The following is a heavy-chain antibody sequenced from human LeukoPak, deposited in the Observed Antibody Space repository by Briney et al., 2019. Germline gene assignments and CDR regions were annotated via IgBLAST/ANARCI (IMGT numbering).Heavy chain of an antibody. J-gene: IGHJ4*02. D-gene: IGHD2-2*01. CDR3: ARFIVVVPAAIYCFDY. V-gene: IGHV4-31*03. CDR1: GGSISSGGYY. Sequence: SETLSLTCTVSGGSISSGGYYWSWIRQHPGKGLEWIGYIYYSGSTYYNPSLKSRVTISVDTSKNQFSLKLSSVTAADTAVYYCARFIVVVPAAIYCFDYGGQGTLVTVSS. CDR2: IYYSGST.